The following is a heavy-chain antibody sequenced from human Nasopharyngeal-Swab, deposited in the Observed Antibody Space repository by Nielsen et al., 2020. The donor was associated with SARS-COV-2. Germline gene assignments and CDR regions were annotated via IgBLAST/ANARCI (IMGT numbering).Heavy chain of an antibody. J-gene: IGHJ3*02. CDR3: ARTDVITHYHFSSGYRVPLDI. CDR2: ISTYNGNT. CDR1: GYNFLSFG. Sequence: ASVKVSCKASGYNFLSFGISWVRQAPGQGLDWMGWISTYNGNTQSTQNFQGRLLMTTDTSTNRAYMELGSLTSDDTAVYYCARTDVITHYHFSSGYRVPLDIWGQGTKVTVSS. V-gene: IGHV1-18*01. D-gene: IGHD3-3*01.